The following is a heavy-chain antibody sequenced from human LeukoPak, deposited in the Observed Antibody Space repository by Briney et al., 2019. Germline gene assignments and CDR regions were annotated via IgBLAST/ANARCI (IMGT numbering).Heavy chain of an antibody. Sequence: GGSLRLSCAASGFTFSSYEINWVRQAPGKGLEWVSYISSGGSTVYYADSVKGRFTISRDNAKNSLYLQMSSLRAEDTAVYYCARASYGDLDYWGQGTLVTVSS. J-gene: IGHJ4*02. CDR3: ARASYGDLDY. CDR2: ISSGGSTV. CDR1: GFTFSSYE. D-gene: IGHD4-17*01. V-gene: IGHV3-48*03.